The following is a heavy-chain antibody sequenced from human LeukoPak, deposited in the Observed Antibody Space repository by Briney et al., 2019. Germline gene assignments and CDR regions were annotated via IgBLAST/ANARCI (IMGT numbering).Heavy chain of an antibody. CDR2: ISADNGNT. D-gene: IGHD1-26*01. V-gene: IGHV1-18*01. Sequence: GASVKVSCKASGYTFTSYGISWVRQAPGRGLEWMGWISADNGNTKYAQKLQGRVTMTTDTSTSTAYMELRSLRSDDTAVYYCARDWAPLSGNYYDAWFDPWGQGTLVTVSS. CDR3: ARDWAPLSGNYYDAWFDP. J-gene: IGHJ5*02. CDR1: GYTFTSYG.